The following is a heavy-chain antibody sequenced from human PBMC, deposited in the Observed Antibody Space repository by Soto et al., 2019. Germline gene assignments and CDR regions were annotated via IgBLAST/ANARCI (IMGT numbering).Heavy chain of an antibody. CDR2: IIPIFGTA. V-gene: IGHV1-69*06. CDR3: ARELHSEDYCGNSKNAFDI. J-gene: IGHJ3*02. D-gene: IGHD4-17*01. Sequence: VASVKVSCKXSGGTFSSYAISWVRQAPGQGLEWMGGIIPIFGTANYAQKFQGRVTITADKSTSTAYMELSSLRSEDTAVYYCARELHSEDYCGNSKNAFDIWGQGTMVTVSS. CDR1: GGTFSSYA.